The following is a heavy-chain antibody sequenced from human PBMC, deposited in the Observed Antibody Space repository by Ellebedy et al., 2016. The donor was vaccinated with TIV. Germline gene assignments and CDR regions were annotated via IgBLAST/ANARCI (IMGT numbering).Heavy chain of an antibody. CDR1: GFSFNTFF. J-gene: IGHJ4*02. CDR3: RQGHYADY. Sequence: GESLKISCAASGFSFNTFFMSWVRHSPWRGLEWVSTISAGSDTTRFADSVKGRFTISRDNSKNTVYLRMNDLRAEDTAVYYCRQGHYADYWGQGTLVTLSS. CDR2: ISAGSDTT. V-gene: IGHV3-23*01.